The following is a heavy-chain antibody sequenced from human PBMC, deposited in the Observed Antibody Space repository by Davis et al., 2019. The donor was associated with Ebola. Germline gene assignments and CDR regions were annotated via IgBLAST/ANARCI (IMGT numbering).Heavy chain of an antibody. J-gene: IGHJ3*02. Sequence: GGSLRLSCAASGFVFSSYVMSWVRQAPGKGLEWVSTLGTSADTYYADSVKGRFTISRDNSKNILYLQMNGLRVGDTAIYYCVKDTSTIWFDIWGQGTMVTVSS. CDR2: LGTSADT. V-gene: IGHV3-23*01. CDR3: VKDTSTIWFDI. D-gene: IGHD1-26*01. CDR1: GFVFSSYV.